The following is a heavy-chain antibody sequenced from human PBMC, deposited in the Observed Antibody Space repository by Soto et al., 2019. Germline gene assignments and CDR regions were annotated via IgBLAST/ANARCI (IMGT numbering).Heavy chain of an antibody. D-gene: IGHD6-13*01. CDR3: ARARYSSSWQRAGGPPATDY. CDR1: GGTFSSYT. Sequence: QVQLVQSGAEVKKPGSSVKVSCKASGGTFSSYTISWVRQAPGQGLEWMGRIIPILGIANYAQKFQGRVTITADKSXXTXYXXLSSLRSEDTAVYYCARARYSSSWQRAGGPPATDYWGQGTLGTVSS. V-gene: IGHV1-69*02. CDR2: IIPILGIA. J-gene: IGHJ4*02.